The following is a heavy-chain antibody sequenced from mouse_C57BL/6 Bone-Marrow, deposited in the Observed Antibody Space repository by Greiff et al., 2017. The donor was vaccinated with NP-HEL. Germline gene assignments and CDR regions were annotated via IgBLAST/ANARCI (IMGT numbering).Heavy chain of an antibody. D-gene: IGHD1-1*01. CDR2: IYPGSGNT. CDR3: ARRGGVLRPWYFDV. V-gene: IGHV1-66*01. Sequence: QVQLQQSGPELVKPGASVKISCKASGYSFTSYYIHWVKQRPGQGLEWIGWIYPGSGNTKYNEKFKGKATLTADTSSSTAYMQLSSLTSEDSAVYYCARRGGVLRPWYFDVWGTGTTVTVSS. J-gene: IGHJ1*03. CDR1: GYSFTSYY.